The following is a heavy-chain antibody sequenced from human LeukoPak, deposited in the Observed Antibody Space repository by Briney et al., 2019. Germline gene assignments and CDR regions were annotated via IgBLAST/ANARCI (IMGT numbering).Heavy chain of an antibody. J-gene: IGHJ4*02. CDR2: ITGSSSTI. Sequence: GGSLRLSCAASGFTLSSYSMNWVRQAPGKGLEWVSYITGSSSTISYADSVKGRFTISRDNARNSLHLQMNSLRAEDTAVYYCATDRHWAFDYWGQGTLVTVSS. CDR3: ATDRHWAFDY. D-gene: IGHD3-16*01. V-gene: IGHV3-48*01. CDR1: GFTLSSYS.